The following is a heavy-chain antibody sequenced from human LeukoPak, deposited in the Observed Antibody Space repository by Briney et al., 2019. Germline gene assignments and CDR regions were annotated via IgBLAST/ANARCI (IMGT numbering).Heavy chain of an antibody. CDR2: INPMFRTT. D-gene: IGHD3-10*01. CDR3: ARDFGSGSSGPFDY. Sequence: GASVKVSCKASGDTFSSYAISWVRQAPGQGLEWMGGINPMFRTTNYAQKFQGRVTITADESTSTAYMELSSLRSEDTAVYYCARDFGSGSSGPFDYWGQGTLVTVSS. V-gene: IGHV1-69*13. CDR1: GDTFSSYA. J-gene: IGHJ4*02.